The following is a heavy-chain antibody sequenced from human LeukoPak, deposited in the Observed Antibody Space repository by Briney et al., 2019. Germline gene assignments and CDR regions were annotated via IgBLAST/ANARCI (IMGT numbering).Heavy chain of an antibody. D-gene: IGHD3-10*01. CDR2: IYTSGST. Sequence: PSETLSLTCTVSGGSISSYYWSWIRQPAGKGLEWIGRIYTSGSTNYNPSLKSRVTMSVDTSKNQFSLKLSSVTAADTAVYYCARGVGYGSGSYYTLDYWGQGTLVTVSS. CDR3: ARGVGYGSGSYYTLDY. J-gene: IGHJ4*02. V-gene: IGHV4-4*07. CDR1: GGSISSYY.